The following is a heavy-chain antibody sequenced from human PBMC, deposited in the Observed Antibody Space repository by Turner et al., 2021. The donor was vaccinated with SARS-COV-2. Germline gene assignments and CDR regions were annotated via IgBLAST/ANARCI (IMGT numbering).Heavy chain of an antibody. CDR3: ARSPTAPGYYYDSSGYYTPYYFDY. J-gene: IGHJ4*02. Sequence: VQLVESGGGLVKPGGSLRLSCAASGFTFSSYSMNWVRQAPGKGLEWVSSISSSSSYIYYADSVKGRFTISRDNAKNSLYLQMNSLRAEDTAVYYCARSPTAPGYYYDSSGYYTPYYFDYWGQGTLVTVSS. CDR1: GFTFSSYS. CDR2: ISSSSSYI. V-gene: IGHV3-21*01. D-gene: IGHD3-22*01.